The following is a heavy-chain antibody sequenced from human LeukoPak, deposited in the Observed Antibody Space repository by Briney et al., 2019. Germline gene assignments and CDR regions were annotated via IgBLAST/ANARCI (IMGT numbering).Heavy chain of an antibody. V-gene: IGHV4-34*01. CDR3: ARGRLQLWSFQLPYNHFAIDV. J-gene: IGHJ6*02. CDR2: SNHFGST. CDR1: GESFSGYF. D-gene: IGHD5-18*01. Sequence: SETLSLTCAVSGESFSGYFGTWIRQPPGKGLEWIGESNHFGSTDYNPSLKSRVTISVDTSKKQFPLNVRSVTDADTAVYFCARGRLQLWSFQLPYNHFAIDVWGQGTRVTVFS.